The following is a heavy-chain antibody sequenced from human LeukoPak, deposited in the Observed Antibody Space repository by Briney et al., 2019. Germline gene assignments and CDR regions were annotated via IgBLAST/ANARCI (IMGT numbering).Heavy chain of an antibody. V-gene: IGHV3-66*01. Sequence: GGSLRLSCAASGFTVSSDYMSWVRQTPGKGLEWVSVIYSGGSTYYADSVKGRFTIPRDNSKNTLYLQMNSLRAEDTAVYYCARDRSYYDILTGYLGRGYFDYWGQGTLVTVSS. CDR3: ARDRSYYDILTGYLGRGYFDY. D-gene: IGHD3-9*01. CDR2: IYSGGST. J-gene: IGHJ4*02. CDR1: GFTVSSDY.